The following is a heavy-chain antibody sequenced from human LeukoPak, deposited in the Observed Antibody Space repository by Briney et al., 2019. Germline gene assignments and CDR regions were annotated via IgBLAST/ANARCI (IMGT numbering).Heavy chain of an antibody. J-gene: IGHJ4*02. V-gene: IGHV3-23*01. CDR1: GLTFSGYA. CDR2: ISGSGGST. D-gene: IGHD6-13*01. CDR3: AKVGSSSCFDY. Sequence: GGSLRFSGAASGLTFSGYARAWFGRAPGKGLDGVSAISGSGGSTYYADSVKGRFTISRDNSKNTLYLQMNSLRAEDTAVYYCAKVGSSSCFDYWGQGTLVTVSS.